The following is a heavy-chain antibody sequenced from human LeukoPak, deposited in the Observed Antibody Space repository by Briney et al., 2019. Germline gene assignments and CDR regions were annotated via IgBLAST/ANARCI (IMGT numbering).Heavy chain of an antibody. J-gene: IGHJ4*02. D-gene: IGHD3-9*01. Sequence: GGSLRLSCAASGFTFSSYEINWVRQAPGKGLEGVSYISSSGSTIYYADSVKGRFTISRDNAKNSLYLQMNSLRAEDTAVYYCARAKKSTIFSLYYFDYWGQGTLVTVSS. CDR3: ARAKKSTIFSLYYFDY. CDR1: GFTFSSYE. V-gene: IGHV3-48*03. CDR2: ISSSGSTI.